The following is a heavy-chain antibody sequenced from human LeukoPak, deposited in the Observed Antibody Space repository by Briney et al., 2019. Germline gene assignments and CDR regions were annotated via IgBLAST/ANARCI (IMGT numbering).Heavy chain of an antibody. CDR1: GYTFSSHG. V-gene: IGHV3-23*01. CDR2: INGAGDNT. Sequence: GGSLRLSRAASGYTFSSHGLTWVRQAPGKGLEWVSTINGAGDNTYYAETVKGRFTISTANTTNTPYLQLHSLRAAATAILYCAKVSVCYGCYLDYWGQGTMVTVS. J-gene: IGHJ4*02. D-gene: IGHD3-16*01. CDR3: AKVSVCYGCYLDY.